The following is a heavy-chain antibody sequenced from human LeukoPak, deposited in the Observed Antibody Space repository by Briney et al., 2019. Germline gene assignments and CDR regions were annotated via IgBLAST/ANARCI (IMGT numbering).Heavy chain of an antibody. Sequence: GGSLRLSCGAFGFTFSSFWMHWVRQTPGKGLVWVSRINTDGSTTSYADSVKGRFTISRDNAKNTLYLQMNSLGAEDTAVYYCTTDTFGEHDHWGQGTLVTVSS. CDR2: INTDGSTT. V-gene: IGHV3-74*01. CDR3: TTDTFGEHDH. D-gene: IGHD3-10*01. J-gene: IGHJ4*02. CDR1: GFTFSSFW.